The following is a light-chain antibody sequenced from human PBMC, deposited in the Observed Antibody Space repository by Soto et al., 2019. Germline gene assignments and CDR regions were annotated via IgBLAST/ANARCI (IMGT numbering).Light chain of an antibody. CDR2: DAS. CDR1: QSVSSY. CDR3: QQRSNWPHT. Sequence: EIVLTQSPATLSLSPGERATPSCRASQSVSSYLAWYQQKSGQAPRLLINDASNRATGIPARFSGSGSGTDVTLTSCSLEPQDFAVYYCQQRSNWPHTFVVGNEEEIK. J-gene: IGKJ4*01. V-gene: IGKV3-11*01.